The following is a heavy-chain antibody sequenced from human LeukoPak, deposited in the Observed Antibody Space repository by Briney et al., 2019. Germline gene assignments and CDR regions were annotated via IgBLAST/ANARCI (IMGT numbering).Heavy chain of an antibody. CDR3: ARGEWSSSPFDY. J-gene: IGHJ4*02. D-gene: IGHD6-6*01. CDR2: ISYDGSNK. Sequence: GGSLRLSCAASGFTFSSYAMHWVRQAPGKGLEWVALISYDGSNKYYADSVKGRFTISRDNSKNTLYLQMNSLRAEDTAVYYCARGEWSSSPFDYWGQGTLVTVSS. CDR1: GFTFSSYA. V-gene: IGHV3-30*03.